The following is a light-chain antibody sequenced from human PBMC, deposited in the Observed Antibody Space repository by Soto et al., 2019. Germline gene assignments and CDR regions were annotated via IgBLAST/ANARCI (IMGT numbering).Light chain of an antibody. Sequence: IQMTQSPSSLSASVGVRVTITCRASQRIRTDLNWYQQRTGKAPEVLIYVASTLQSGVPSRFSGSSSRTNFKLSITSLHPEDFALYYCQQSYKNPHTFGGGTRVEIK. J-gene: IGKJ4*01. CDR3: QQSYKNPHT. CDR1: QRIRTD. CDR2: VAS. V-gene: IGKV1-39*01.